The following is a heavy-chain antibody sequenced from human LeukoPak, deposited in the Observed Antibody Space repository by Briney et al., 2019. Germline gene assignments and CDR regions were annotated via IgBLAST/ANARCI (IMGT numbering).Heavy chain of an antibody. Sequence: GGSLRLSCAASGFTFSSHSMNWVRQAPGKGLEWVSSISSSSSYIYYADSVKGRFTISRDNAKNSLYLQMNSLRAEDTAVYYCAREGDYGSGSYYTLAGDRTHSTYVDYWGQGTLVTVSS. CDR2: ISSSSSYI. CDR3: AREGDYGSGSYYTLAGDRTHSTYVDY. D-gene: IGHD3-10*01. V-gene: IGHV3-21*01. CDR1: GFTFSSHS. J-gene: IGHJ4*02.